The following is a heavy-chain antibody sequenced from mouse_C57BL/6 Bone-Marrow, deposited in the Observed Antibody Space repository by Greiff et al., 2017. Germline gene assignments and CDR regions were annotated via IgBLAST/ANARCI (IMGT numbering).Heavy chain of an antibody. J-gene: IGHJ3*01. D-gene: IGHD2-3*01. CDR1: GFNIKDDY. Sequence: VQLQQSGAELVRPGASVKLSCTASGFNIKDDYMHWVKQRPEQGLEWIGWIDPENGDTEYASKFQGKATITADTSSNTAYLQLSSLTSEDTAVYCCTIYDGYYWFAYWGQGTLVTVSA. CDR3: TIYDGYYWFAY. CDR2: IDPENGDT. V-gene: IGHV14-4*01.